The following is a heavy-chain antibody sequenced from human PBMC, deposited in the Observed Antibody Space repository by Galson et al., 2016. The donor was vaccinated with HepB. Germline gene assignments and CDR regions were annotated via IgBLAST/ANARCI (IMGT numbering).Heavy chain of an antibody. V-gene: IGHV3-23*01. Sequence: SLRLSCATSGFTFSSYAMTWVRQSPGKGLEWVSVICGRGGSIKYADSVKGRFTISRDNSKNTLYLQMNSLRAEDTAVYYCAKSPEAWYYDDTSGHYHFDYWGQGTLVTVSS. J-gene: IGHJ4*02. CDR1: GFTFSSYA. D-gene: IGHD3-22*01. CDR3: AKSPEAWYYDDTSGHYHFDY. CDR2: ICGRGGSI.